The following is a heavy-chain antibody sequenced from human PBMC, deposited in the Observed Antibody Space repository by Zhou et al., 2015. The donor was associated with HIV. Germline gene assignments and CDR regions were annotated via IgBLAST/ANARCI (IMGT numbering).Heavy chain of an antibody. D-gene: IGHD1-7*01. CDR3: ARDFGGNYRNFDY. Sequence: QVHLVQSGAEVKKPGASVKVSCKASGYIFTTYYMNWVRQAPGQGLEWMGIINPSGGSPTYAQKFQGRVIMTRDTSTSTVYMELSSLRFDDTAVYYCARDFGGNYRNFDYWGQGTLVTVSS. J-gene: IGHJ4*02. CDR1: GYIFTTYY. CDR2: INPSGGSP. V-gene: IGHV1-46*01.